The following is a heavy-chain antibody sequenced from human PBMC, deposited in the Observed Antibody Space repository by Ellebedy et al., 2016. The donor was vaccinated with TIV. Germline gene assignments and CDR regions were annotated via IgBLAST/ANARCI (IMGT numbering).Heavy chain of an antibody. CDR3: ARGVGGSLGDAFDI. CDR2: INSDGSST. Sequence: GESLKISCAASGFTFSSYWMHWVRQAPGKGLVWVSRINSDGSSTSNADSVKGRFTISRDNAKNSLYLQINRLRAEDTALYYCARGVGGSLGDAFDIWGQGTMVTVSS. D-gene: IGHD1-26*01. J-gene: IGHJ3*02. V-gene: IGHV3-74*01. CDR1: GFTFSSYW.